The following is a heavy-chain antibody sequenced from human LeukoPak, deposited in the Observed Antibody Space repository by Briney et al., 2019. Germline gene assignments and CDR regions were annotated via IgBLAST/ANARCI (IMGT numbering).Heavy chain of an antibody. Sequence: SETLSLTCTVSGGSISSSSYYWGWIRQPPGKGLEWIGEINHSGSTNYNPSLKSRVTISVDTSKNQLSLKLSSVTAADTAVYYCARLDSGSYFFAYWGQGTLVTVSS. CDR3: ARLDSGSYFFAY. CDR2: INHSGST. V-gene: IGHV4-39*07. J-gene: IGHJ4*02. D-gene: IGHD1-26*01. CDR1: GGSISSSSYY.